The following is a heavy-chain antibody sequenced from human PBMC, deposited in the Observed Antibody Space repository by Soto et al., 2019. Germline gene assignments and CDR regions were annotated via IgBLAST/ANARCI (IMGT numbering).Heavy chain of an antibody. CDR3: ARRALTTVTDY. CDR1: GYTITSYG. Sequence: GASVKVSCKASGYTITSYGISWVRQNHGQRLERMGWISAYNGNTNYAQKLQGRVNMTTDTTTSTTYMELRSLRTDDAAIHSSARRALTTVTDYWGQGTLVTVSS. V-gene: IGHV1-18*01. CDR2: ISAYNGNT. J-gene: IGHJ4*02. D-gene: IGHD4-17*01.